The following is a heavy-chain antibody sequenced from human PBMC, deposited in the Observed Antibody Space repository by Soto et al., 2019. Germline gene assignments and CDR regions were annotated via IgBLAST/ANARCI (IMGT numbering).Heavy chain of an antibody. CDR3: VSRSWAYYYYGMDV. Sequence: QLQLQESGPGLVKPSETLSLTCTVSGGSISSSSYYWGWIRQPPGKGLEWIGSIYYSGSTYYNPSLKSRVTISVDTSKNQFSLKLSSVTAADTAVYYCVSRSWAYYYYGMDVWGQGTTVTVSS. D-gene: IGHD6-13*01. CDR2: IYYSGST. J-gene: IGHJ6*02. CDR1: GGSISSSSYY. V-gene: IGHV4-39*01.